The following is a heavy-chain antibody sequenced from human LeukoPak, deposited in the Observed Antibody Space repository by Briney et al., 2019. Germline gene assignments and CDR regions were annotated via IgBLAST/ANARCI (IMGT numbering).Heavy chain of an antibody. CDR2: ISSSSSYI. CDR1: GFTFSSYS. D-gene: IGHD2-2*01. J-gene: IGHJ4*02. Sequence: GGSLRLSCAASGFTFSSYSMNWVRQAPGKGLEWVSSISSSSSYIYYADSVKGRFTISRDNAKNSLYRQMNSLRAEDTAVYYCASQVVPAANSVDYWGQGTLVTVSS. V-gene: IGHV3-21*01. CDR3: ASQVVPAANSVDY.